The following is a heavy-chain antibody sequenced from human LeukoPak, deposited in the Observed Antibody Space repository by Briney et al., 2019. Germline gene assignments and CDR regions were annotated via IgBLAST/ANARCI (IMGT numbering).Heavy chain of an antibody. Sequence: GGSLRFSCAASGFTFSNYAMAWVRQVPGKGLEWVSSVDGTGRNTYYADSVKGRFTISRDNSKNTLNLQMNSLRAEDTAVYYCVKDRTGTYTLDYWGQGTLVTVSS. J-gene: IGHJ4*02. CDR1: GFTFSNYA. D-gene: IGHD3-10*01. CDR3: VKDRTGTYTLDY. CDR2: VDGTGRNT. V-gene: IGHV3-23*01.